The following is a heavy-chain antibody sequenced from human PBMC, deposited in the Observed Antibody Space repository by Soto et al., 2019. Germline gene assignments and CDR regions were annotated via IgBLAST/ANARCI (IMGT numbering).Heavy chain of an antibody. Sequence: GGSLRLSCVASGFTFSRYALHWGRQAPGKGLEWVAVTSYDGSNKYYADSVEGRFTISRDNSKNTLYLQTSSLTTEDTAMYYCARDWETSATGLIDSWGQGTLVTVSS. V-gene: IGHV3-30-3*01. CDR1: GFTFSRYA. J-gene: IGHJ4*02. CDR3: ARDWETSATGLIDS. CDR2: TSYDGSNK. D-gene: IGHD3-9*01.